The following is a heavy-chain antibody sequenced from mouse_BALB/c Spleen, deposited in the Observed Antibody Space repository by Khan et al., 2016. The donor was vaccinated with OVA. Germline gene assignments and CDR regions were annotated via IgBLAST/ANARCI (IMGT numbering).Heavy chain of an antibody. D-gene: IGHD2-14*01. CDR1: GYTFTTAG. CDR3: ARRGAAYYRYDGGAMDY. J-gene: IGHJ4*01. Sequence: QIQLVQSGPELKKSGETVRISCKASGYTFTTAGMQWVQKMPGKGLKWIGWINTHSGVPKYAEDFKGRFAFSLETSASTAYLQITNLNNEDTATYCCARRGAAYYRYDGGAMDYWGQGTSVTVSP. V-gene: IGHV9-4*02. CDR2: INTHSGVP.